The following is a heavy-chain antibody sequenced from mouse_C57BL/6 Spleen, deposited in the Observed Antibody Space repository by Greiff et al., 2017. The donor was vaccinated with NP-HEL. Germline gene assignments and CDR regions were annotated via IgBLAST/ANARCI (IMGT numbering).Heavy chain of an antibody. CDR1: GYTFTSYW. D-gene: IGHD1-1*01. Sequence: QVQLQQSGAELVMPGASVKLSCKASGYTFTSYWMHWVKQRPGQGLEWIGEIDPSDSYTNYNQKFKGKSTLTVDKSSSTAYMQLSSLTSEDSAVYYGARENYGSSYHWYFDVWGTGTTVTVSS. CDR3: ARENYGSSYHWYFDV. CDR2: IDPSDSYT. V-gene: IGHV1-69*01. J-gene: IGHJ1*03.